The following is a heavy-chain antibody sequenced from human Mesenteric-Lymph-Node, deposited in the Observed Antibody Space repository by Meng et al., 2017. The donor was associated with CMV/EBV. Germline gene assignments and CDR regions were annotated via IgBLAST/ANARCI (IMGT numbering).Heavy chain of an antibody. CDR1: GFIFDDYA. CDR3: AKDARYSTSWKAGAFDI. D-gene: IGHD6-13*01. CDR2: ISWNSGSI. J-gene: IGHJ3*02. V-gene: IGHV3-9*01. Sequence: GGSLRLSCAASGFIFDDYAMYWVRQAPGKGLEWVSGISWNSGSIGYADSVKGRFTISRDNAKNSLYLQMNSLRAEDTALYYCAKDARYSTSWKAGAFDIWGQGTMVTVSS.